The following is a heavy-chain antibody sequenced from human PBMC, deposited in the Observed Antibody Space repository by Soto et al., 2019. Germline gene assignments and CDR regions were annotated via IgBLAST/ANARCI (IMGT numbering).Heavy chain of an antibody. V-gene: IGHV1-69*13. D-gene: IGHD3-3*01. J-gene: IGHJ5*02. CDR3: ARGRAHYDFWSGYGSWFDP. CDR2: IIPIFGTA. CDR1: GGTFSSYA. Sequence: SVKVSCKASGGTFSSYAISWVRQAPGQGLEWMGGIIPIFGTANYAQKFQGRVTITADESTSTAYMELSSLRSEDTAVYYCARGRAHYDFWSGYGSWFDPWGQGTLVTVPS.